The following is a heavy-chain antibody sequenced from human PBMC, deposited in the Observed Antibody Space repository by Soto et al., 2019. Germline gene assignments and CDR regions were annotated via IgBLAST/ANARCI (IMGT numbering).Heavy chain of an antibody. CDR2: ISYDGSNK. V-gene: IGHV3-30-3*01. J-gene: IGHJ6*01. CDR3: ARDRGRKSYYYYGMDV. D-gene: IGHD3-10*01. CDR1: GFTFSSYA. Sequence: QVQLVESGGGVVQPGRSLRLSCAASGFTFSSYAMHWVRQAPGKGLEWVAVISYDGSNKYYADSVKGRFTISRDNSKNTLYVQMNSLRAEDTAVYYCARDRGRKSYYYYGMDVW.